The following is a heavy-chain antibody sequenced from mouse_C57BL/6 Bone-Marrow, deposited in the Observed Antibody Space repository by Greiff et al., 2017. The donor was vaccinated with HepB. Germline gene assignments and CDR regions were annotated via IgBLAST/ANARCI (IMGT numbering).Heavy chain of an antibody. V-gene: IGHV1-78*01. J-gene: IGHJ2*01. Sequence: VKLMESDAELVKPGASVKISCKVSGYTFTDHTIPWMKQRPEQGLEWIGYIYPRDGSTKYNEKFKGKATLTADKSSSTAYMQLNSLTSEDSAVYFCAGGRPYYFDYWGQGTTRTVSS. CDR2: IYPRDGST. CDR1: GYTFTDHT. CDR3: AGGRPYYFDY.